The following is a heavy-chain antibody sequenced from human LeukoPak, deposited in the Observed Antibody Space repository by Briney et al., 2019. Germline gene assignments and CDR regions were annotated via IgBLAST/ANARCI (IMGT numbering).Heavy chain of an antibody. CDR1: GGSFSGYY. CDR2: INHSGST. D-gene: IGHD1-26*01. CDR3: ARSGSYPYMNWFDP. V-gene: IGHV4-34*01. J-gene: IGHJ5*02. Sequence: PSETLSLTCAVYGGSFSGYYWSWIRQPPGKGLEWIGEINHSGSTNYNPSLKSRVTISVDTSKNQFSLKLSSVTAADTAVYYCARSGSYPYMNWFDPWGQGTLVTVSS.